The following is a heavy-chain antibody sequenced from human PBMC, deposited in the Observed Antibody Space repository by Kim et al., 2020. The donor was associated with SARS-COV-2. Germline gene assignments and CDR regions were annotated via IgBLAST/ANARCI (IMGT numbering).Heavy chain of an antibody. V-gene: IGHV4-34*01. Sequence: TNYNPSLKSRVTISVDTSKNQFSLKLSSVTAADTAVYYCARGPIYSSSWWGQGTLVTVSS. D-gene: IGHD6-13*01. CDR3: ARGPIYSSSW. CDR2: T. J-gene: IGHJ4*02.